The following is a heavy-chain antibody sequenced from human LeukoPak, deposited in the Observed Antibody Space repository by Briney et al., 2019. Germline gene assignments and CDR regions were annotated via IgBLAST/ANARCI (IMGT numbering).Heavy chain of an antibody. D-gene: IGHD1-26*01. CDR1: GYTFTSYD. CDR3: VRGAGATISYYHYYMDV. CDR2: MNPNSGNT. J-gene: IGHJ6*03. Sequence: ASVKVSCKASGYTFTSYDINWVRQATGQGLEWMGWMNPNSGNTGYAQKFQGRVTITRNTSISTAYMELSSLRSEDTAVYYCVRGAGATISYYHYYMDVWGKGTTVTVFS. V-gene: IGHV1-8*03.